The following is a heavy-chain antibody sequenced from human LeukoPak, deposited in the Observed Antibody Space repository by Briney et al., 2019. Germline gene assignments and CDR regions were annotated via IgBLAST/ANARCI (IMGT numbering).Heavy chain of an antibody. V-gene: IGHV5-51*01. Sequence: GGSLQISCKGSGYSFTSYWIGWVRQLPGKGLEWMGIIYPGDSDTRYSPSFQGQVTISADKSLSTAYLQWCSQKASDTAMYYCQRSHLKQPYDWYFDLWGRGTLVTVSS. J-gene: IGHJ2*01. CDR1: GYSFTSYW. CDR3: QRSHLKQPYDWYFDL. D-gene: IGHD6-13*01. CDR2: IYPGDSDT.